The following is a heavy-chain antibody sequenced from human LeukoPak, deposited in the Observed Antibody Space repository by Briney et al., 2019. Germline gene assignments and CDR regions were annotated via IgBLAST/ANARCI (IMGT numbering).Heavy chain of an antibody. Sequence: PGGSLRLSCAASGFTFSGSAMPWVRQASGKGLEWVGRIRSKANSYATAYAASVKGRFTISRDDSKNTAYLQMNSLKTEDTAVYYCTRAPGIAAADWSWGQGTLVTVSS. V-gene: IGHV3-73*01. CDR2: IRSKANSYAT. D-gene: IGHD6-13*01. J-gene: IGHJ4*02. CDR3: TRAPGIAAADWS. CDR1: GFTFSGSA.